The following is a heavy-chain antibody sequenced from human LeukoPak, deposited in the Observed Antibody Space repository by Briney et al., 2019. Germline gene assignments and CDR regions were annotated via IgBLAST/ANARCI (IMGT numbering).Heavy chain of an antibody. Sequence: PSETLSLTCTVSGGSISSYYWSWIRQPPGKGLEWIGYIYYSGSTNYNPSLKSRVTISVDTSKNQFSLKLSSVTAADTAVYYCASGKGRKQQLPYDLGQGTLVTVSS. J-gene: IGHJ4*02. D-gene: IGHD6-13*01. CDR1: GGSISSYY. CDR3: ASGKGRKQQLPYD. V-gene: IGHV4-59*08. CDR2: IYYSGST.